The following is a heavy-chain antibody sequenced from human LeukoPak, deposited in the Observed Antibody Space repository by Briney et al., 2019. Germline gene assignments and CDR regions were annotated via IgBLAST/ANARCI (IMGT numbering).Heavy chain of an antibody. CDR1: GFPFSSYS. D-gene: IGHD6-13*01. Sequence: GGSLKLSCAASGFPFSSYSMTWVRQAPGKGLEWVANIKPDGTTKFYVDSVKGRFTISRDNALNSLYLQMNSLRAEDTAIYYCARSIPYGTTWYGRSDYWGQGTLVTVSS. CDR2: IKPDGTTK. V-gene: IGHV3-7*03. J-gene: IGHJ4*02. CDR3: ARSIPYGTTWYGRSDY.